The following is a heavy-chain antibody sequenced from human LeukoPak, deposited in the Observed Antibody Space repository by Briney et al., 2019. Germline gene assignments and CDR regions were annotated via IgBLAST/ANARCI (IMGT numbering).Heavy chain of an antibody. CDR2: ISSSGSTI. CDR3: ARTLENYYYYGMDV. D-gene: IGHD3-3*01. V-gene: IGHV3-11*01. J-gene: IGHJ6*02. CDR1: GFTFSDYY. Sequence: GGSLRLSCAASGFTFSDYYMSWIRQAPGKGLEWVSYISSSGSTIYYADSVKGRFTISRDNAKNSLYLQMNSLRAEDTAVYYRARTLENYYYYGMDVWGQGTTVTVSS.